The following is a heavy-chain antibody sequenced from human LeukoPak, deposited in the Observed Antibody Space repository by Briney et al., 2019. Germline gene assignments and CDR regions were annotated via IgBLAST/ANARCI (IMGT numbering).Heavy chain of an antibody. CDR3: ARVNDGSGSYFLYYFDY. J-gene: IGHJ4*02. V-gene: IGHV1-46*01. D-gene: IGHD3-10*01. CDR1: GYTFTSYY. Sequence: ASVKVSCKASGYTFTSYYMHWVRQAPGQGLEWMGIINPSGGSTSYAQKFQGRVTMTRDMSTSTVYMELSSLRSEDTAVYYCARVNDGSGSYFLYYFDYWGQGTLVTVSS. CDR2: INPSGGST.